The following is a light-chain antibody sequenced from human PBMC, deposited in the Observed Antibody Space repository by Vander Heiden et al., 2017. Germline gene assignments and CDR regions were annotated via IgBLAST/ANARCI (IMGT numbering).Light chain of an antibody. CDR2: DAS. Sequence: DIQMTQSPSSLSASVGDRVTITCQASQDISNYLNWYQQKPGKAPKLLIYDASNLETGVPSRFSRSGSGTDFTFTISSLQPEDIATYYCQQDDDLPLTFGQGTRLEIK. CDR3: QQDDDLPLT. J-gene: IGKJ5*01. V-gene: IGKV1-33*01. CDR1: QDISNY.